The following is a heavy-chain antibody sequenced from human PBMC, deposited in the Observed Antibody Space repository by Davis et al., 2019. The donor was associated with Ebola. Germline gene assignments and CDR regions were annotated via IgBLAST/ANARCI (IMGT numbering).Heavy chain of an antibody. CDR1: GYTFTGYY. Sequence: ASVKVSCKASGYTFTGYYMHWVRQAPGQGLEWMGWINPNSGGTNYAQKFQGRVTMTRDTSISTAYMELSRLRSDDTAVYYCARGGEGFLEWLFTYYFDYWGQGTLVTVSS. V-gene: IGHV1-2*02. J-gene: IGHJ4*02. CDR2: INPNSGGT. D-gene: IGHD3-3*01. CDR3: ARGGEGFLEWLFTYYFDY.